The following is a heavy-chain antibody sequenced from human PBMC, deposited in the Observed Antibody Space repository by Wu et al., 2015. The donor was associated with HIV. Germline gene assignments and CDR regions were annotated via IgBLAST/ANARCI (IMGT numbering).Heavy chain of an antibody. CDR3: ARDLARETMIRDRPRYGLDV. CDR1: GGAFSTYT. Sequence: QVQLVQSGAEVKKPGSSVRVSCKASGGAFSTYTITWVRQAPGQGLEWMGGFIPIFGTANYAQKFQGRLTITTDESTATGYMELSSLRSEDTAVYYCARDLARETMIRDRPRYGLDVWGQGTTVTVSS. J-gene: IGHJ6*02. CDR2: FIPIFGTA. V-gene: IGHV1-69*05. D-gene: IGHD3-10*01.